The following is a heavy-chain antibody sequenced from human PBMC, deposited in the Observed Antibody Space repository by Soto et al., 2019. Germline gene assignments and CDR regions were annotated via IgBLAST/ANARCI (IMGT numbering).Heavy chain of an antibody. J-gene: IGHJ6*02. Sequence: QVQLQEPGPGLVKPSQTLSLTCTVSGGSISSGDYYWSWIRQPPGKGLEWIGYIYYSGSTYYNPSLKSRVTQSVDTSKGRFALKMSSVTAADTVVYYWARGEQQRGPLGSYYYYYGMDVWGQGTTVTVSS. D-gene: IGHD6-13*01. V-gene: IGHV4-30-4*01. CDR1: GGSISSGDYY. CDR2: IYYSGST. CDR3: ARGEQQRGPLGSYYYYYGMDV.